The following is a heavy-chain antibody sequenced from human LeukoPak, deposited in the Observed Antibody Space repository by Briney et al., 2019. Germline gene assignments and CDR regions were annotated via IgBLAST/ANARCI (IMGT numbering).Heavy chain of an antibody. Sequence: GGSLRLSCAASGFTFSSYSMNWVRQAPGKGLEWVSSISSSSSYIYYADSVKGRFTISRDNAKNSLYLQMNSLRAEDTAVYYCARDDITIFGVVIIYYGMDVWGQGTTVTVSS. CDR1: GFTFSSYS. D-gene: IGHD3-3*01. J-gene: IGHJ6*02. CDR2: ISSSSSYI. V-gene: IGHV3-21*01. CDR3: ARDDITIFGVVIIYYGMDV.